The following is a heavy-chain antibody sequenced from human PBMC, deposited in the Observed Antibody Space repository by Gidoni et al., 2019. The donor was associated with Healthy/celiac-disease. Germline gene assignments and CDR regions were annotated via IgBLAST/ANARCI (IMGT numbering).Heavy chain of an antibody. J-gene: IGHJ5*02. CDR3: ARDRPRAYYYDSSGSRVFDP. CDR2: IIPILGIA. D-gene: IGHD3-22*01. Sequence: QVQLVQSGAEVKKPGSSVKVSCKAAGGTFSSYAISWVRQAPGQGLEWMGGIIPILGIANYAQKFQGRVTITADKSTSTAYMELSSLRSEDTAVYYCARDRPRAYYYDSSGSRVFDPWGQGTLVTVSS. V-gene: IGHV1-69*10. CDR1: GGTFSSYA.